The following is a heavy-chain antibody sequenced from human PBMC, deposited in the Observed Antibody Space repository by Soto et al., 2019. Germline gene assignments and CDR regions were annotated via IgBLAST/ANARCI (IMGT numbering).Heavy chain of an antibody. CDR3: ARDKVITIFGVVTPDYYYYYGMDV. Sequence: LRLSCAASGFTFSIYAMHWVRQAPGKGLEWVAVISYDGSNKYYADSVKGRFTISRDNSKNTLYLQMNSLRAEDTAVYYCARDKVITIFGVVTPDYYYYYGMDVWGQGTTVTVSS. J-gene: IGHJ6*02. V-gene: IGHV3-30-3*01. CDR2: ISYDGSNK. CDR1: GFTFSIYA. D-gene: IGHD3-3*01.